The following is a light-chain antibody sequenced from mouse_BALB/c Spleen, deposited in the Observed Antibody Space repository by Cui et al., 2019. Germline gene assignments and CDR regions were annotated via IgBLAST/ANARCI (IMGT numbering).Light chain of an antibody. J-gene: IGKJ1*01. Sequence: DIQSTQSPSTLSDSLGRKVTITCKASPDTNKYIAWYQAKPGKGPRLLIYYTSTLQPGNPARFSGSGSGRYYSFSISNLEPEDIATYYCLQYYNPWTFGGGTKLEIK. V-gene: IGKV19-93*01. CDR3: LQYYNPWT. CDR2: YTS. CDR1: PDTNKY.